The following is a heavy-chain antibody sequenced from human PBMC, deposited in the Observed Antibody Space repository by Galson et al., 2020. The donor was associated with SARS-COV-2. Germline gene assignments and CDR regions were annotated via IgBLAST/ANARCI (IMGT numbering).Heavy chain of an antibody. J-gene: IGHJ6*02. D-gene: IGHD4-4*01. CDR2: INPSGGST. Sequence: ASVKVSCKASGYTFTSYYMHWVRQAPGQGLEWMGIINPSGGSTSYAQKFQGRVTMTRDTSTRTVYMELSSLRSEDPAVYYCARDPTVTTHLGDYLYYYYGMDVWGQGTTVTGSS. V-gene: IGHV1-46*01. CDR1: GYTFTSYY. CDR3: ARDPTVTTHLGDYLYYYYGMDV.